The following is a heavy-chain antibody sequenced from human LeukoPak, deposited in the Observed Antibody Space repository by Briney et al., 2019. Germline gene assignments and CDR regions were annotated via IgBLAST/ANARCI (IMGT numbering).Heavy chain of an antibody. J-gene: IGHJ6*02. CDR1: GFPFIRYW. CDR2: VKQDGSAK. D-gene: IGHD3-10*01. V-gene: IGHV3-7*01. CDR3: VREDYYGSGRRYYYYGMDV. Sequence: PGGSLRLSCAASGFPFIRYWISWVRQAPGKGLEWVANVKQDGSAKNYVATVKARFTISRGEAKNSHYLQRNSLRSEDTAVYYCVREDYYGSGRRYYYYGMDVWGRGTTVTVSS.